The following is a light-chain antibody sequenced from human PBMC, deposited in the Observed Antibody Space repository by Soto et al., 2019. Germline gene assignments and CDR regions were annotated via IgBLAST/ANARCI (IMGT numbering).Light chain of an antibody. CDR2: DVS. Sequence: LTQPASVSGSPGQSITISCTGTSSDVGRYNYVSWYQQHPGKAPKLMIHDVSNRPSGVSDRFSGSKSGNTASLTISGLQAEDEADYYCSSYTSSSTLYAFGTGTKLTVL. CDR3: SSYTSSSTLYA. V-gene: IGLV2-14*01. J-gene: IGLJ1*01. CDR1: SSDVGRYNY.